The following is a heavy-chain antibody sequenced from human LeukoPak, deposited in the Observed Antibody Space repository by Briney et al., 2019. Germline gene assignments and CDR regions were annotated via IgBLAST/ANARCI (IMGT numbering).Heavy chain of an antibody. CDR3: AKPSFVSWWLPRFDY. D-gene: IGHD2-8*02. CDR2: ISGSGGST. J-gene: IGHJ4*02. V-gene: IGHV3-23*01. CDR1: GFTFSSYA. Sequence: GGSLRLSCAASGFTFSSYAMSWVRQAPGKGLEWVSAISGSGGSTYYADSVKGRFTISRGNSKNTLYLQMNSLRAEDTAVYYCAKPSFVSWWLPRFDYWGQGTLVTVSS.